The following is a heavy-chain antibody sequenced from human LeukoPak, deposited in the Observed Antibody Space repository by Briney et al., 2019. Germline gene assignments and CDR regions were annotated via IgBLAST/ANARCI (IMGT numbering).Heavy chain of an antibody. CDR1: GFTVSSNY. V-gene: IGHV3-66*01. J-gene: IGHJ4*02. D-gene: IGHD3-10*01. CDR2: IYSGGSP. CDR3: ATAPYGSGTYYDFDY. Sequence: GRSLRLSCAASGFTVSSNYMSWVRQAPGKGLEWVSVIYSGGSPYYADSVKGRFTISRDNSKNTVYLQMTSLRAEDTAVYYCATAPYGSGTYYDFDYWGQGTLVTVSS.